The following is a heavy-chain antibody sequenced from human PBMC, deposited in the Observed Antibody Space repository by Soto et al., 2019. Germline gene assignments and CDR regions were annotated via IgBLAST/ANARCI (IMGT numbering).Heavy chain of an antibody. CDR3: ARHPVAVAGQDAFDI. J-gene: IGHJ3*02. D-gene: IGHD6-19*01. V-gene: IGHV5-51*01. CDR1: GYSFTSYW. Sequence: GESLKISCKGSGYSFTSYWIGWVRQMPGKGLEWMGIIYPGDSDTRYSPSFQGQVTISADKSISTAYLQWSSLKASGTAMYYCARHPVAVAGQDAFDIWGQGTMVTVSS. CDR2: IYPGDSDT.